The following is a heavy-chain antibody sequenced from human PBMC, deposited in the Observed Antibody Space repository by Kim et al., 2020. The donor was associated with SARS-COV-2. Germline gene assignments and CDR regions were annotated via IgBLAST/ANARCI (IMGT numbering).Heavy chain of an antibody. V-gene: IGHV3-30*01. Sequence: EDSGNGRFTISRDNSKNTQYLKMNSLRAEDTAVYYCARPRGGSYADAFDIWGQGTMVTVSS. D-gene: IGHD1-26*01. CDR3: ARPRGGSYADAFDI. J-gene: IGHJ3*02.